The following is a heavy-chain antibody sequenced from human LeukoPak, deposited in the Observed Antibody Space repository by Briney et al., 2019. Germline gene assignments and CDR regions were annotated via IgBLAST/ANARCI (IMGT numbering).Heavy chain of an antibody. J-gene: IGHJ4*02. CDR3: ARTYYIYGLY. Sequence: SETLSLTCTVSGGSISNYHWNWIRQSPGKGLEWIGDISYSGDTNYNPSLKSRVTISLDTSKNQFSLKLTSVAAADTAVYYCARTYYIYGLYWGQGTPVTVSS. CDR2: ISYSGDT. D-gene: IGHD5-18*01. V-gene: IGHV4-59*01. CDR1: GGSISNYH.